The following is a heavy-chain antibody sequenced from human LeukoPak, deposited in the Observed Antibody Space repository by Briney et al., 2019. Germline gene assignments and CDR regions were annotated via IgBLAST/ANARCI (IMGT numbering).Heavy chain of an antibody. CDR2: IWPDGSKK. Sequence: GGSLRLSCAASGFTFSTYAMHWVRQAPGKGLEWVAFIWPDGSKKYYADSVKGRFAISRENSKNTVYLQMNDLRPEDTAPYFCAKISSSAESNFDYWGQGTLLTVSS. J-gene: IGHJ4*02. V-gene: IGHV3-30*02. CDR3: AKISSSAESNFDY. D-gene: IGHD6-25*01. CDR1: GFTFSTYA.